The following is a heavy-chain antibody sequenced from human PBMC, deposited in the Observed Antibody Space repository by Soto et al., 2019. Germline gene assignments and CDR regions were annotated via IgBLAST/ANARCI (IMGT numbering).Heavy chain of an antibody. CDR3: ATIGGGIVVVPAARRSMDV. J-gene: IGHJ6*02. D-gene: IGHD2-2*01. CDR2: ISSSGSTI. V-gene: IGHV3-11*01. CDR1: GFTFSDYY. Sequence: GGSLRLSCAASGFTFSDYYMSWIRQAPGKGLEWVSYISSSGSTIYYADSVKGRFTISRDNAKNSLYLQMNSLRAEDTAVYYCATIGGGIVVVPAARRSMDVWGQGTTVTVSS.